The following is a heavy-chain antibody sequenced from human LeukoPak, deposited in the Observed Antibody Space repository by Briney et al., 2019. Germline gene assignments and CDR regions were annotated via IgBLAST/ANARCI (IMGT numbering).Heavy chain of an antibody. CDR2: INHSGST. CDR1: GGSFSGYY. J-gene: IGHJ4*02. D-gene: IGHD2-21*02. Sequence: SETLSLTCAVYGGSFSGYYWSWIRQPPGKGLEWIGEINHSGSTNYNPSLKSRVTISVDTSKNQFSLKLSSVTAADTAVYYCVRGRRRVVTLDYWGQGTLVTVS. V-gene: IGHV4-34*01. CDR3: VRGRRRVVTLDY.